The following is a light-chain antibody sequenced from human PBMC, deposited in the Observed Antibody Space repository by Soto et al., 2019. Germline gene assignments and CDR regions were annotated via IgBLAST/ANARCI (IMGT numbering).Light chain of an antibody. CDR3: QQSNRTPLT. J-gene: IGKJ5*01. CDR1: QSISSY. Sequence: DIQMTQSPLSLSASVGDRVTITCRASQSISSYVNWYQQKPGKAPKLLIYAASRLQSGVPSRVSGSGSGTDFTLTISSPQPEDFATYYCQQSNRTPLTFGQGTRLEIK. CDR2: AAS. V-gene: IGKV1-39*01.